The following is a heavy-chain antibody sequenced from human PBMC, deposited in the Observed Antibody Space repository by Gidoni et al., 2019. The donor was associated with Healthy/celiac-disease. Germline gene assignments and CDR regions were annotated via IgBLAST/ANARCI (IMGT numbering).Heavy chain of an antibody. CDR1: GFTFSSYA. Sequence: QVQLVESGGGVVQPGRSLRLSCAASGFTFSSYAMHWVRQAPGKGLEWVAVISYDGSNKYYADSVKGRFTISRDNSKNTLYLQMNSLRAEDTAVYYCARDRWELLWYFDYWGQGTLVTVSS. D-gene: IGHD1-26*01. V-gene: IGHV3-30*04. J-gene: IGHJ4*02. CDR3: ARDRWELLWYFDY. CDR2: ISYDGSNK.